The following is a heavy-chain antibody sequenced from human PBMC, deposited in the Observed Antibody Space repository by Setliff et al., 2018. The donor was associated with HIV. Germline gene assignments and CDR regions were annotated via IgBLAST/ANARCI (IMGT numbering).Heavy chain of an antibody. CDR3: AQEERDAYNYWFDP. CDR2: IYHSGST. Sequence: SETLSLTCAVSGYSISSGYYWGWIRQPPGKGLEWIGSIYHSGSTYYNPSLKSRVTISVDTSKNQFSLKLSSVTAADTAVYYCAQEERDAYNYWFDPWGQGTLVTVSS. V-gene: IGHV4-38-2*01. J-gene: IGHJ5*02. CDR1: GYSISSGYY. D-gene: IGHD1-1*01.